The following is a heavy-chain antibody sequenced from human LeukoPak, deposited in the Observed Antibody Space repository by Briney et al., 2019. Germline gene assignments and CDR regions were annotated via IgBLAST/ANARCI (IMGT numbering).Heavy chain of an antibody. CDR2: IYPGDSDT. J-gene: IGHJ4*02. CDR1: GYSFTSYW. V-gene: IGHV5-51*01. D-gene: IGHD6-19*01. Sequence: GESLKISCKGSGYSFTSYWIGWVRQMPGKGLEWMGIIYPGDSDTRYSPSFQGQVTISADKSISIAYLQWSSLKASDTAMYYCAAVPDPSTPYSSGWGSYWGQGTLVTVSS. CDR3: AAVPDPSTPYSSGWGSY.